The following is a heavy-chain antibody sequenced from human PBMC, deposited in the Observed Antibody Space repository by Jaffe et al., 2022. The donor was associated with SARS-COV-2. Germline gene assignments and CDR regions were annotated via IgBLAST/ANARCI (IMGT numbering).Heavy chain of an antibody. J-gene: IGHJ3*01. CDR2: ISWSSGSM. V-gene: IGHV3-9*01. Sequence: EVQLVESGGGLVQPGRSLRLSCAASGFTFDDYSMHWVRQAPGKGLEWVAGISWSSGSMGYADSVKGRFSISRDNGRKSLYLQMNRLRAEDTALYYCAKDRTYDYDISGYWGAFDVWGHGTMVTVS. CDR3: AKDRTYDYDISGYWGAFDV. D-gene: IGHD3-22*01. CDR1: GFTFDDYS.